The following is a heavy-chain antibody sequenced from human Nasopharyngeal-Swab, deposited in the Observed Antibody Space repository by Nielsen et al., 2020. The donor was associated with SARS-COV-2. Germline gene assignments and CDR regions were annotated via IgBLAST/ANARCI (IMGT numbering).Heavy chain of an antibody. CDR2: IRSKGNSYAT. D-gene: IGHD2-15*01. CDR3: TRCGGSCYTGKDY. Sequence: GGSLRLSCAASGFIFSDSAIHWVRQASWKGLGWVGRIRSKGNSYATEYAASVEGRFTISRDDSKNTAYLQMNSLITEDTAVYYCTRCGGSCYTGKDYWGQGTLVTVSS. V-gene: IGHV3-73*01. J-gene: IGHJ4*02. CDR1: GFIFSDSA.